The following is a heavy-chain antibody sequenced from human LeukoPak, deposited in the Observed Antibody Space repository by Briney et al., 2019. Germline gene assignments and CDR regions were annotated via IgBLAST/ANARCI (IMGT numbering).Heavy chain of an antibody. J-gene: IGHJ6*04. CDR3: AELGITMIGGV. Sequence: GGSLRLSCAASGFTFSSVTMNWVRQAPGKGLEWVAAISSSSRDIFYADSVKGRFTISRDNAKNSLYLQMNSLRAEDTAVYYCAELGITMIGGVWGKGTTVTISS. CDR2: ISSSSRDI. CDR1: GFTFSSVT. V-gene: IGHV3-21*01. D-gene: IGHD3-10*02.